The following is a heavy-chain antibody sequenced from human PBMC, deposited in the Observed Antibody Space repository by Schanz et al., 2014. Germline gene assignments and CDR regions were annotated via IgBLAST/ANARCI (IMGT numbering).Heavy chain of an antibody. D-gene: IGHD2-2*01. V-gene: IGHV1-46*01. CDR2: INPSGGST. J-gene: IGHJ4*02. Sequence: QVQLVQSGAEVKKPGVSVKVSCKASGYTFTTYYIHWVRQAPGQGLEWMGKINPSGGSTSYAQKFQCRVTMTRDTSTNTGCMELRSLTSDDTAVYYCARDVPISDYWGQGTPVTVSS. CDR1: GYTFTTYY. CDR3: ARDVPISDY.